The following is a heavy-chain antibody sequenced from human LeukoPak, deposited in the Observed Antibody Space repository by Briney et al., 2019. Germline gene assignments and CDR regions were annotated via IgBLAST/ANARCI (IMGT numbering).Heavy chain of an antibody. J-gene: IGHJ4*02. CDR3: VRDIDFGTNDF. CDR1: GGSISSTRYH. V-gene: IGHV4-39*02. D-gene: IGHD4-17*01. Sequence: SETLSLTCTVSGGSISSTRYHWGWIRQPPGKGLEWIGTIYYNGNTYYAPSLKSRLTISVDTTKNQFSLKLSSVTAPDTAVYYCVRDIDFGTNDFWGQGTLVTVSS. CDR2: IYYNGNT.